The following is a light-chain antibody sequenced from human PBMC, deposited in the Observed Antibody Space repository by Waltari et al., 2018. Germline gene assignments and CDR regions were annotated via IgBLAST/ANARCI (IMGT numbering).Light chain of an antibody. CDR1: TLRTYS. CDR2: GKN. Sequence: SSELTQDPAVSVALRQTVRITCPGDTLRTYSAGWYQQKPEKAPTPVNYGKNNRPSGIPDRFSASRSGNTASLIITGAQAEDEAAYYCNSRDRRHNAMLFGGGTKLTVL. J-gene: IGLJ2*01. V-gene: IGLV3-19*01. CDR3: NSRDRRHNAML.